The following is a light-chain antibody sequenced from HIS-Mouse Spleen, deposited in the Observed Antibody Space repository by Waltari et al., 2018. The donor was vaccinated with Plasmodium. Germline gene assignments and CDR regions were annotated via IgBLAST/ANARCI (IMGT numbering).Light chain of an antibody. V-gene: IGLV3-10*01. CDR1: ALPKKY. J-gene: IGLJ3*02. Sequence: SYELTQPPSVSVSPGQTARITCSGDALPKKYAYWYQRKSGQAPVLVIYEDRKRPSGIPARVSGSSSVTMATLTISGAQVEDEADYYCYSTDSSGNHRVFGGGTKLTVL. CDR3: YSTDSSGNHRV. CDR2: EDR.